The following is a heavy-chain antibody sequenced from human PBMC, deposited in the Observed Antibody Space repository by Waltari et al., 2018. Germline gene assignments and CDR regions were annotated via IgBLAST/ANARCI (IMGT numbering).Heavy chain of an antibody. CDR1: GFSFGGFG. V-gene: IGHV3-23*01. J-gene: IGHJ4*02. CDR3: AKAFRGYSGSYFDY. CDR2: ISGSGATT. Sequence: EVQLLESGGGLVQPGGSLRLSCATSGFSFGGFGLNWVRQGPGKGLGWVSGISGSGATTYYADSVRGRFTISRDNSRNTLYLQMNSLRAEDTAVYYCAKAFRGYSGSYFDYWGQGAPVTVSS. D-gene: IGHD5-12*01.